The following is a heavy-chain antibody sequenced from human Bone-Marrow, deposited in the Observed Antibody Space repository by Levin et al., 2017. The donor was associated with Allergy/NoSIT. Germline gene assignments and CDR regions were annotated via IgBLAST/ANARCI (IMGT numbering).Heavy chain of an antibody. Sequence: GASVKVSCKASGYTFTSYYMHWVRQAPGQGLEWMGIINPSGGSTSYAQKFQGRVTMTRDTSTSTVYMELSSLRSEDTAVYYCASRGGSGYPNLYYYGMDVWGQGTTVTVSS. V-gene: IGHV1-46*01. CDR1: GYTFTSYY. CDR3: ASRGGSGYPNLYYYGMDV. J-gene: IGHJ6*02. D-gene: IGHD3-3*01. CDR2: INPSGGST.